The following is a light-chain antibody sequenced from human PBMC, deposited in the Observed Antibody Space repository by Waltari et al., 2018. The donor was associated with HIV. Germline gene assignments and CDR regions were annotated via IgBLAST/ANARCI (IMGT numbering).Light chain of an antibody. CDR3: SSYTTTRTLV. CDR2: EVS. Sequence: QSALTQPASVSGSPGQSITISCTGTSSDVGAYNYVSWYQQHPDKAPKLMNYEVSNRPSGVSNRFSSSKSGNTASLTISGLQAEDEADYYCSSYTTTRTLVFGGGTKLTVL. V-gene: IGLV2-14*01. CDR1: SSDVGAYNY. J-gene: IGLJ2*01.